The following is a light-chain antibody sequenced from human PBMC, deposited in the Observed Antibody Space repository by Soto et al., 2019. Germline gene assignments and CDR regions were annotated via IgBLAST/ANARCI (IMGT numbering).Light chain of an antibody. Sequence: QSALTQPASVSGSPGQSTTISCTGTSSDVGSYNLVSWYQQHPGKAPKLMIYEGSKRPSGVSNRFSGSKSGNTASLTISGLQAEDEADYYCCSYAGSSPLAVFGGGTKLTVL. CDR3: CSYAGSSPLAV. CDR2: EGS. V-gene: IGLV2-23*01. J-gene: IGLJ2*01. CDR1: SSDVGSYNL.